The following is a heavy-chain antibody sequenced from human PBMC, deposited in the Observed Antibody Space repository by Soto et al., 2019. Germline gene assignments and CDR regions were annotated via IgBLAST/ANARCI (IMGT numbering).Heavy chain of an antibody. V-gene: IGHV3-23*01. CDR1: GFTFNSYA. Sequence: EVQLLDSGGGLVQPGGSLRLSCAASGFTFNSYAMSWVRQAPGKGLEWVSAISGRGGGTYYADSVKGRFTISRDNSKNPLYLKMNSRRAGDTPIFFWAKVLYSSGGYASDSFPYGGKGTLVTVPS. D-gene: IGHD6-13*01. CDR2: ISGRGGGT. CDR3: AKVLYSSGGYASDSFPY. J-gene: IGHJ4*02.